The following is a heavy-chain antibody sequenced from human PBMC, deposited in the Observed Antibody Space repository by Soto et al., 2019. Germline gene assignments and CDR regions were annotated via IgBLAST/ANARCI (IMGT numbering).Heavy chain of an antibody. CDR2: INPSDSQT. CDR3: AKGSIVGATKDLFDP. CDR1: GYSFAGFW. V-gene: IGHV5-10-1*01. D-gene: IGHD1-26*01. J-gene: IGHJ5*02. Sequence: EALKLPCKGPGYSFAGFWITRVRQKPGKGLAWMGRINPSDSQTYYSPSFRGHVTISVTKSITTVFLQWSRLRAEDTAVYYCAKGSIVGATKDLFDPWGQGTLVTVSS.